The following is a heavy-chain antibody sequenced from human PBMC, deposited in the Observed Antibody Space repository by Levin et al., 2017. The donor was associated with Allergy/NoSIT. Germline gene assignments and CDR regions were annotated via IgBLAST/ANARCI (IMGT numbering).Heavy chain of an antibody. CDR3: AKDIFCHPCIRGGSGPGRGVIDY. Sequence: QAGGSLRLSCAASGFTFSAFAMHWVRQAPGKGLEWVAAISDGGTIKFYADSVKGRFTISRDNSKNTLDLLMNSLRAEDTALYFCAKDIFCHPCIRGGSGPGRGVIDYWGQGALVTVSS. D-gene: IGHD2-8*02. J-gene: IGHJ4*02. V-gene: IGHV3-30-3*01. CDR1: GFTFSAFA. CDR2: ISDGGTIK.